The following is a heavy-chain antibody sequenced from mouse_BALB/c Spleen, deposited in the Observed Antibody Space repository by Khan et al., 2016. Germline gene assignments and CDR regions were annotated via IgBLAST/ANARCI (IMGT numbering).Heavy chain of an antibody. Sequence: EVKLLESGGGLVHPGGSLKLSCAASGFDFSRYWMSWVRQAPGKGLEWIGEINPDSYTINYTPSLKDKFIISRDNANNTQYLQMSKVRSEDTALYYCARAGYYGYLAYWGQGTLVTVSA. CDR3: ARAGYYGYLAY. D-gene: IGHD1-1*01. V-gene: IGHV4-1*02. J-gene: IGHJ3*01. CDR1: GFDFSRYW. CDR2: INPDSYTI.